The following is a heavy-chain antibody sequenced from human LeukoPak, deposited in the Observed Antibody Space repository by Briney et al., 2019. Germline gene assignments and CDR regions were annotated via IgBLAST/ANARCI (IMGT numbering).Heavy chain of an antibody. CDR3: ARDRVTRPSDAFDI. V-gene: IGHV3-21*01. D-gene: IGHD4-11*01. Sequence: PGGSLRLSCAASGFTFSSYSMNWVRQAPGKGLEWVSSISSSSSYIYYADSVKGRFTISRDNAKNSLYLQMNSLRAEDTAVYYCARDRVTRPSDAFDIWGQGQWSPSLQ. CDR2: ISSSSSYI. CDR1: GFTFSSYS. J-gene: IGHJ3*02.